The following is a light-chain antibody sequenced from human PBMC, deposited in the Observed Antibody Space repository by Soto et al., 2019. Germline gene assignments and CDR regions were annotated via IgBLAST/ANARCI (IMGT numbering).Light chain of an antibody. Sequence: SYVLTQPPSVSVAPGQTARFTCGGDNIGSKNVHWYQQKPGQAPVLVVSDDSDRPSGIPERFSGSKSGNTATLTISRVEAGDEADYYCQVWDSGTDHYVFGTGTKVTVL. CDR3: QVWDSGTDHYV. V-gene: IGLV3-21*02. J-gene: IGLJ1*01. CDR1: NIGSKN. CDR2: DDS.